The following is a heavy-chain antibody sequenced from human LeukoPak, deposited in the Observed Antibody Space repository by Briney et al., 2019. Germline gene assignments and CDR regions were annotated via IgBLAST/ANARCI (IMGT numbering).Heavy chain of an antibody. Sequence: GGSLRLSCAASGFTFSSYAMHWVRQAPGKGLEWVAVISYDGSNKYYADSVKGRFTISRDNSKNTLYLQMNSLRAEDTAVYYCARDSRIVVVPAAKEGSVATWGLKYYYYGMDVWGQGTTVTVSS. CDR2: ISYDGSNK. CDR3: ARDSRIVVVPAAKEGSVATWGLKYYYYGMDV. D-gene: IGHD2-2*01. J-gene: IGHJ6*02. CDR1: GFTFSSYA. V-gene: IGHV3-30*04.